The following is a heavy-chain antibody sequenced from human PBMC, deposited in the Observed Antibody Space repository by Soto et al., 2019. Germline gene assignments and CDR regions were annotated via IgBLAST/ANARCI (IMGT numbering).Heavy chain of an antibody. CDR2: ISYDGSNK. CDR3: ARVGYRDSSFQRLSSLVDV. CDR1: GFTFSSYA. D-gene: IGHD3-22*01. J-gene: IGHJ6*02. V-gene: IGHV3-30-3*01. Sequence: LRLSCAASGFTFSSYAMHWVRQAPGKGLEWVAVISYDGSNKYYADSVKGRFTISRDNSKNTLYLQMNSLRAEDTAVYYCARVGYRDSSFQRLSSLVDVWGQRTTVTV.